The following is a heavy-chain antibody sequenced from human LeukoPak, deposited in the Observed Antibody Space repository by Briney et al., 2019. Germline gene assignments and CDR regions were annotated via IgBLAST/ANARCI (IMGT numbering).Heavy chain of an antibody. J-gene: IGHJ4*02. Sequence: GGSLRLSCAASGFTFSSYAMSWVRQAPGKGLEWVSAISGSGGSTYYADSVKGRFTISRDNSKNTLYLQMNSLRAEDTAVYYCAKDPESGSDSSGYYDYWGQGTLVTVSS. CDR1: GFTFSSYA. D-gene: IGHD3-22*01. CDR2: ISGSGGST. CDR3: AKDPESGSDSSGYYDY. V-gene: IGHV3-23*01.